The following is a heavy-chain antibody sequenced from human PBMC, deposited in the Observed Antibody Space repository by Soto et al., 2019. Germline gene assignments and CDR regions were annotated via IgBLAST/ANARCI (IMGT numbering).Heavy chain of an antibody. V-gene: IGHV1-69*06. J-gene: IGHJ6*02. Sequence: SVKVSCKASGGTFGNSAISWVRQAPGQGLEWMGGIIPSFATGNSAPDFQGRLTITADKSTTTAYMELSSLRSEDTAVYYCARSYYGSGSYWFYGMDVWGQGTTVTVSS. CDR1: GGTFGNSA. D-gene: IGHD3-10*01. CDR2: IIPSFATG. CDR3: ARSYYGSGSYWFYGMDV.